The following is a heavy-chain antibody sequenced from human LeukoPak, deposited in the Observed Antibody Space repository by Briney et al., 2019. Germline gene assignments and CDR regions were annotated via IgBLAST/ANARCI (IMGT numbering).Heavy chain of an antibody. CDR3: ARGRSGAGTSS. Sequence: SETLSLTGAVYGGSFSVYYWGWIRQPPGKGREWIGEINHSGSTNYNPSLKSRVTISVDTSKNQFSLKLSSVTAADTAVYYCARGRSGAGTSSWGQGTLVTVSS. J-gene: IGHJ4*02. D-gene: IGHD6-19*01. V-gene: IGHV4-34*01. CDR1: GGSFSVYY. CDR2: INHSGST.